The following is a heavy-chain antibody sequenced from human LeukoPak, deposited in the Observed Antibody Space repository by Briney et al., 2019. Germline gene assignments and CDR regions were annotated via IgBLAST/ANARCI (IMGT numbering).Heavy chain of an antibody. CDR2: IYTSGST. D-gene: IGHD3-22*01. CDR3: ARLGYDSSGSPTN. V-gene: IGHV4-4*09. J-gene: IGHJ4*02. CDR1: GGSITSYY. Sequence: SETLSLTCTVSGGSITSYYWSWIRQPPGKGLEWIEYIYTSGSTNYNPSLKSRVTISVDTSKNQFSLKLSSVTAADTAVYYCARLGYDSSGSPTNWGQGTLVTVSS.